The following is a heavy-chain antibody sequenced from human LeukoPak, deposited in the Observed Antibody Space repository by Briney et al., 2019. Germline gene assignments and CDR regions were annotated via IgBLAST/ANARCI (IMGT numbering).Heavy chain of an antibody. V-gene: IGHV3-23*01. Sequence: GGSLRLSCAASGFTFSNCAMSWVRQAPGKGLQWVSGISSGGAGIYYADSVKGRFTISRDNSKNTLYLQMISLRAEDTAVYFCARDGFDYYDSSGFPYFDYWGQGTLVTVSS. D-gene: IGHD3-22*01. J-gene: IGHJ4*02. CDR2: ISSGGAGI. CDR3: ARDGFDYYDSSGFPYFDY. CDR1: GFTFSNCA.